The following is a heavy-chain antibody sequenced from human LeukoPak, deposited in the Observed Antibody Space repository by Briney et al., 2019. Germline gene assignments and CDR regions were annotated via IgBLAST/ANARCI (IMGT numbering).Heavy chain of an antibody. V-gene: IGHV3-48*04. J-gene: IGHJ4*02. CDR3: ARDAAEYYYDSSGYDY. D-gene: IGHD3-22*01. Sequence: GGSLRLSCAASGFTFSSYSMNWVRQAPGKGLEWVSYISSSSSTIYYADSVKGRFTISRDNAKNSLYLQMNSLRAEDTAVYYCARDAAEYYYDSSGYDYWGQGALVTVSS. CDR1: GFTFSSYS. CDR2: ISSSSSTI.